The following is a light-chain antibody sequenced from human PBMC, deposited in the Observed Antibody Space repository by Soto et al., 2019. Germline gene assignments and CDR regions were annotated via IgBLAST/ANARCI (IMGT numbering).Light chain of an antibody. CDR2: AAS. Sequence: DIQMTQSPSSLSSSVWDRFTITCRASQDISGWLAWFQQKPGKAPNLLIYAASILQSGVPSRFSGSGSGTDFTLTITYLQPEDFATYYCQQANSFPWTFGQGTKVDIK. CDR1: QDISGW. V-gene: IGKV1D-12*01. J-gene: IGKJ1*01. CDR3: QQANSFPWT.